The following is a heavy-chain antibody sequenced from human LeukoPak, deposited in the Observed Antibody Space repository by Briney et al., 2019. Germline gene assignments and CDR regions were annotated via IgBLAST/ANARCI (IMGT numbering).Heavy chain of an antibody. D-gene: IGHD2-15*01. CDR1: GYSLTSNW. J-gene: IGHJ6*02. CDR2: IYPGDSDT. CDR3: ARHTSGSPWDAIDV. V-gene: IGHV5-51*01. Sequence: RESLKISCKGSGYSLTSNWIAWVRQMPGKGLEWMGIIYPGDSDTRYSPSFQGQVTISADKSINTAYLQWSSLKTSDTAMYYCARHTSGSPWDAIDVWGQGTKVTVSS.